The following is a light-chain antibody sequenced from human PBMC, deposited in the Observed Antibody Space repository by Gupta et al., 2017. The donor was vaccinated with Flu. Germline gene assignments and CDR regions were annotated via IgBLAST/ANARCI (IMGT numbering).Light chain of an antibody. CDR1: SSNIGDTY. CDR2: RNN. J-gene: IGLJ3*02. Sequence: QSVLTQPPSASGTPGQRVTISCSGTSSNIGDTYVCWYQHLPGAAPKLLIYRNNQRPSGVPDRFSGSKSGTSASLAISGLRSDDEADYYCATWDDSLHRGMFGGGTRLTVL. V-gene: IGLV1-47*01. CDR3: ATWDDSLHRGM.